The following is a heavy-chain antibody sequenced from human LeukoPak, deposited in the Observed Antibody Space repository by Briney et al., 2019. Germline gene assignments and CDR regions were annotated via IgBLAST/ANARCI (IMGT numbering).Heavy chain of an antibody. CDR1: GFTFSNFA. CDR2: ISGSASGT. D-gene: IGHD5-24*01. J-gene: IGHJ3*01. CDR3: AMKAVPPPPLHDAFDF. Sequence: GVSLCLSCAASGFTFSNFALSWLPHAPGKGREWLSAISGSASGTDHTDSVKGRFTISRDNSKNKLYLQMNSLRADDTAVYSCAMKAVPPPPLHDAFDFWGQATVVSVSP. V-gene: IGHV3-23*01.